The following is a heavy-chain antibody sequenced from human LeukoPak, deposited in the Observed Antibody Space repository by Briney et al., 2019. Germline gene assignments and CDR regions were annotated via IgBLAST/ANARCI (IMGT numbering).Heavy chain of an antibody. Sequence: GGSLRLSCAASGFTFSSYGMHWVRQAPGKGLEWVAVIWYDGSNKCYADSVKGRFTISRDNAKNSLYLQMNSLRAEDTAVYYCARAGTGYFTVGGNFDYWGQGTLVTVSS. V-gene: IGHV3-33*01. J-gene: IGHJ4*02. CDR2: IWYDGSNK. D-gene: IGHD3/OR15-3a*01. CDR1: GFTFSSYG. CDR3: ARAGTGYFTVGGNFDY.